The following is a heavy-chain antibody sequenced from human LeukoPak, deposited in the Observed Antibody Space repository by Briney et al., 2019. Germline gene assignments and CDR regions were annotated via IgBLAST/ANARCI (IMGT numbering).Heavy chain of an antibody. CDR2: ISSSSSSV. CDR3: ASSGSYRFDY. V-gene: IGHV3-48*02. CDR1: GFTFSSYS. J-gene: IGHJ4*02. Sequence: GGSLRLSCAASGFTFSSYSMNWVRQAPGKGLEWVSYISSSSSSVYYADSVKGRFSISRDNAKNSLYLQMYSLRDEDTAVYYCASSGSYRFDYWGQGTLVTVSS. D-gene: IGHD1-26*01.